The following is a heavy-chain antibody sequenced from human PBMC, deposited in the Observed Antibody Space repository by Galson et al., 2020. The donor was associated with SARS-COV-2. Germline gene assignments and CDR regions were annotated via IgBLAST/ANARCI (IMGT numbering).Heavy chain of an antibody. CDR1: GFTFSTAW. CDR2: IKTRSDGETT. D-gene: IGHD3-10*01. CDR3: AIRFGGLGYMDV. V-gene: IGHV3-15*01. J-gene: IGHJ6*04. Sequence: GGSLRLPCAVSGFTFSTAWMIWVRQAPGKGPAWVGRIKTRSDGETTDYGAPVKGRFIISSDDSKDTVYLHMNSLRTEDTAGYYCAIRFGGLGYMDVWGKGTAVTGSS.